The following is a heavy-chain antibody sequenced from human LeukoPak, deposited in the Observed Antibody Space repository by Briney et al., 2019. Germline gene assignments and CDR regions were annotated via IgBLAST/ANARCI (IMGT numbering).Heavy chain of an antibody. Sequence: PSETLSLTCAVYGGSFSGYYWSWIRQPPGKGLEWIGEINHSGSTNYNPSLKSRVTISVDTSKNQFSLKLSSVTAADTAVYYCARDGVRIAAAAPEQKTYYYYGMDVWGQGTTVTVSS. CDR1: GGSFSGYY. V-gene: IGHV4-34*01. D-gene: IGHD6-13*01. CDR3: ARDGVRIAAAAPEQKTYYYYGMDV. J-gene: IGHJ6*02. CDR2: INHSGST.